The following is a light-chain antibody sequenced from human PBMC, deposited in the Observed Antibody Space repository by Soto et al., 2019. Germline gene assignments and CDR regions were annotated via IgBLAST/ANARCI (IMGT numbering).Light chain of an antibody. J-gene: IGKJ1*01. CDR1: QSVISKY. Sequence: EIVLTQSPGTLSLSPGERATLSCRASQSVISKYLAWYQQKPGQAPRLLIYGASRRATGIPDRFSGSGSGTDFTLTISRLEPEDFAVYYCQQYGSSPWTFGQGTKVEIK. CDR2: GAS. CDR3: QQYGSSPWT. V-gene: IGKV3-20*01.